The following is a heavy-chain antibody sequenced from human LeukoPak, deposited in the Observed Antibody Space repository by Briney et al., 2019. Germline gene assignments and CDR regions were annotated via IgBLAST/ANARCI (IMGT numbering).Heavy chain of an antibody. D-gene: IGHD6-6*01. J-gene: IGHJ4*02. Sequence: GGSLRLSCAASGFTFSSYAMSWVRQAPGKGLEWVSAISGSGGSTYYADSVKGRFTISRDNSKNTLYLQMNSLRAEDTAVYYCAKDRSSYSSSSRFDYWGQGTLVTVSS. V-gene: IGHV3-23*01. CDR1: GFTFSSYA. CDR3: AKDRSSYSSSSRFDY. CDR2: ISGSGGST.